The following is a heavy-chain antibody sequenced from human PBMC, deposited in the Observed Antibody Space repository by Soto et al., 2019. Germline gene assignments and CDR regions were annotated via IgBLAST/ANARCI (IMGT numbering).Heavy chain of an antibody. D-gene: IGHD3-16*01. CDR3: ARGERWLPTGY. J-gene: IGHJ4*02. CDR1: GYTLTSYF. CDR2: INFSGGST. Sequence: QVQLVQSGAEVKKPGASVNVSCKASGYTLTSYFMHWVRQAPGQGLEWMGIINFSGGSTSYAQKFQGRVTMTRDTSTSTVYMELSSLRSEDTAVYYCARGERWLPTGYWGQGTLVTVSS. V-gene: IGHV1-46*01.